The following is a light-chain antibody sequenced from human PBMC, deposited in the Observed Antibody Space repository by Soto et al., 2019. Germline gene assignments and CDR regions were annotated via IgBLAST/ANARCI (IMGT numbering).Light chain of an antibody. Sequence: DIKMTQSPSSLSASVGDRVTITCQASQSIGRFLAWYQHQPGKAPKLLIYDASTLESGVPSRFSGTGSGTEFTFSITSLQPEDFGTYYCQQCYMGWTFGQGTKVDI. CDR1: QSIGRF. V-gene: IGKV1-5*01. J-gene: IGKJ1*01. CDR3: QQCYMGWT. CDR2: DAS.